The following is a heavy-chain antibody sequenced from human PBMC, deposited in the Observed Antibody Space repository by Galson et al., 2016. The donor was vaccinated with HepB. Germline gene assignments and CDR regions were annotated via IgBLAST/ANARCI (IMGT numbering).Heavy chain of an antibody. CDR3: AIGLLNIDCSGGSCSTFAY. CDR2: IYYSGTT. V-gene: IGHV4-31*03. D-gene: IGHD2-15*01. Sequence: TLSLTCTVSGGSISRGTYYWSWIRQHPGKGLEWIGYIYYSGTTYYNPSLKSRLTISVDTSKNQFSLRLSSVTAADTAVYYCAIGLLNIDCSGGSCSTFAYWGQGILVTVSS. CDR1: GGSISRGTYY. J-gene: IGHJ4*02.